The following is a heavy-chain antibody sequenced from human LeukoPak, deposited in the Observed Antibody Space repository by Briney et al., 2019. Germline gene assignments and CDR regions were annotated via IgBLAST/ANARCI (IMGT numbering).Heavy chain of an antibody. CDR1: GGSFSGYY. CDR2: INHSGST. D-gene: IGHD2-15*01. CDR3: ARAVVVAATPYHYYYYYMDV. V-gene: IGHV4-34*01. J-gene: IGHJ6*03. Sequence: PETLSPTCAVYGGSFSGYYWSWIRHPPGKGLEWIGEINHSGSTNYNPSLKSRVTISVDTSKNQFSLKLGSVTAADTAVYYCARAVVVAATPYHYYYYYMDVWGKGTTVTISS.